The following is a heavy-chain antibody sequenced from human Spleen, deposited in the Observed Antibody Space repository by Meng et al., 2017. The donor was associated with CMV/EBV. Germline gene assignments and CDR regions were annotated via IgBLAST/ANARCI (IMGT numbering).Heavy chain of an antibody. CDR3: TTTYYDSHWFDP. Sequence: SEFTFSDAWMSWVRQAPGKGLEWVGRIKSKSDAGTTDYAAPVKGRFTISRDDSINTLYLQMNSLKTEDTAVYYCTTTYYDSHWFDPWGQGTLVTVSS. CDR1: EFTFSDAW. J-gene: IGHJ5*02. D-gene: IGHD3-3*01. V-gene: IGHV3-15*01. CDR2: IKSKSDAGTT.